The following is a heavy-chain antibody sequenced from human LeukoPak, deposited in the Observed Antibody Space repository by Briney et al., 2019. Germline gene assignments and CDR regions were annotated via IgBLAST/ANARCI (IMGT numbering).Heavy chain of an antibody. J-gene: IGHJ4*02. V-gene: IGHV1-8*03. Sequence: ASVKVSCKASGYTFTSYDINWVRQATGQGPEWMGWMNPNSGNTGYAQKFQGRITITRNTSIRTAYMELSSLRSEDTAVYYCARLFQRNELNYYDSSGYSLGYWGQGTLVTVSS. CDR2: MNPNSGNT. D-gene: IGHD3-22*01. CDR1: GYTFTSYD. CDR3: ARLFQRNELNYYDSSGYSLGY.